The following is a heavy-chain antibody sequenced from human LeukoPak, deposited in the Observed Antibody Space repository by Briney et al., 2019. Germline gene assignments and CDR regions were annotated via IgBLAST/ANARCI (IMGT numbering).Heavy chain of an antibody. V-gene: IGHV4-34*01. Sequence: SETLSLTCAVYGGSFSGYYWSWIRQPPGKGLEWIGEINHSGSTNYNPSLKSRVTISVDTSKNQFSLKLSSVTAADTAVYYCASAYYDFWSGYYGPADYRGQGTLVTVSS. CDR2: INHSGST. CDR1: GGSFSGYY. D-gene: IGHD3-3*01. CDR3: ASAYYDFWSGYYGPADY. J-gene: IGHJ4*02.